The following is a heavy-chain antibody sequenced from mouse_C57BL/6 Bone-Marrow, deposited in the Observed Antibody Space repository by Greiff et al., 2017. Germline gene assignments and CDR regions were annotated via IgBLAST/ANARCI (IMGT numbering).Heavy chain of an antibody. Sequence: EVQLQQSGAELVRPGASVKLSCTASGFNIKDDYMHWVKQRPEQGLEWIGWIDPENGDTEYASKFQGKATITAETSSNPASLQLSSLTSEDTAVYYCTPRLYYFDYWGQGTTLTVSS. CDR2: IDPENGDT. CDR3: TPRLYYFDY. J-gene: IGHJ2*01. CDR1: GFNIKDDY. V-gene: IGHV14-4*01.